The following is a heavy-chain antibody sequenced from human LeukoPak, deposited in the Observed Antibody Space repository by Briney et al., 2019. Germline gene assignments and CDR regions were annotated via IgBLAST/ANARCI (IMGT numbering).Heavy chain of an antibody. CDR3: TSGGMVSGDF. J-gene: IGHJ4*01. Sequence: SETLSLTCTVSGGSVSSGTYYWSWIRQPPGKGLEWIGYIYYSGSTNYNPSLKSRVTISVDTSKNQFSLKLRSVTAADTAVYYCTSGGMVSGDFWGHGTLVTVSS. D-gene: IGHD2-8*01. V-gene: IGHV4-61*01. CDR2: IYYSGST. CDR1: GGSVSSGTYY.